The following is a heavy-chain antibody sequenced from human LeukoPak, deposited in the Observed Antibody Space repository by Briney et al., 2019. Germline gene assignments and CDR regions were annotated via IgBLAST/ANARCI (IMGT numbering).Heavy chain of an antibody. J-gene: IGHJ4*02. CDR3: ATGAYSGSYQGDFDH. Sequence: GASVTVSCKASGYTFTAFYIHWVRQVPGQGLEWMGWINPNSGGTNYAQKFQGRVSMSRDTSISTAYMELSRLRSDDTAVYYCATGAYSGSYQGDFDHWGQGTLVTVSS. CDR1: GYTFTAFY. CDR2: INPNSGGT. D-gene: IGHD1-26*01. V-gene: IGHV1-2*02.